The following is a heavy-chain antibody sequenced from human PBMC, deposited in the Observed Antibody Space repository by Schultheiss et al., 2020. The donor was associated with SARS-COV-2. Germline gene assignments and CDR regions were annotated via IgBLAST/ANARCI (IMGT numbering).Heavy chain of an antibody. D-gene: IGHD3-22*01. J-gene: IGHJ6*02. CDR2: IYYSGST. CDR3: ARRQYYDSSGYFDYYYGMDV. CDR1: GGSISSGGYY. Sequence: SETLSLTCTVSGGSISSGGYYWSWIRQHPGKGLEGIGYIYYSGSTYYNPSLKSRVTISVDTSKNQFSLKLSSVTAADTAVYYCARRQYYDSSGYFDYYYGMDVLDQGTTVTVS. V-gene: IGHV4-31*03.